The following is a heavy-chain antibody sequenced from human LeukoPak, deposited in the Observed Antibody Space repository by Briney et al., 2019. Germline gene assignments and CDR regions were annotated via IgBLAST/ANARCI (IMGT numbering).Heavy chain of an antibody. Sequence: SVKVSCKASGYTFTSYGISWVRQAPGQGLEWMGRIIPILGIANYAQKFQGRVTITADKSTSTAYMELSSLRSEDTAVYYCAILVVVAATPRGFDPWGQGTLVTVSS. D-gene: IGHD2-15*01. CDR2: IIPILGIA. CDR1: GYTFTSYG. V-gene: IGHV1-69*04. CDR3: AILVVVAATPRGFDP. J-gene: IGHJ5*02.